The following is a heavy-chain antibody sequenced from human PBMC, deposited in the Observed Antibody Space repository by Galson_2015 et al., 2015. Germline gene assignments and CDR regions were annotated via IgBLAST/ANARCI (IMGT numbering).Heavy chain of an antibody. D-gene: IGHD2-2*01. CDR2: ISGSGGST. J-gene: IGHJ6*02. Sequence: SLRLSCAASGFTFSSYAMSWVRQAPGKGLEWVSAISGSGGSTYYADSVKGRFTISRDNSKNTLYLQMNSLRAEDPAVYYCATNDGTDIVVVPAAMTPYYYYGMDVWGQGTTVTVSS. CDR3: ATNDGTDIVVVPAAMTPYYYYGMDV. V-gene: IGHV3-23*01. CDR1: GFTFSSYA.